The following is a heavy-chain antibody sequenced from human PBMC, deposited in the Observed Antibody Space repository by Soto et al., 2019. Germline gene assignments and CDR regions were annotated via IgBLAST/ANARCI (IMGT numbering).Heavy chain of an antibody. J-gene: IGHJ4*02. CDR2: ISSSSSYT. Sequence: GGSLRLSCAASGFTFSDYYMSWIRQAPGKGLEWVSYISSSSSYTNYADSVKGRFTISRDNAKNSLYLQMNSLRAEGTAVYYCARDALRRPYYYDSSGYYSWYGYWGQGT. D-gene: IGHD3-22*01. V-gene: IGHV3-11*05. CDR1: GFTFSDYY. CDR3: ARDALRRPYYYDSSGYYSWYGY.